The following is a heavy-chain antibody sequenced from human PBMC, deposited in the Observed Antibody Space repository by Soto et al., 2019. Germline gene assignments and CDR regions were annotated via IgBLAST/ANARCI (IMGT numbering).Heavy chain of an antibody. J-gene: IGHJ5*02. D-gene: IGHD3-22*01. CDR2: ISYDGSNK. CDR3: ARSPIVVVITYWFDP. Sequence: VAVISYDGSNKYYADSVKGRFTISRDNSKNTLYLQMNSLRAEDTAVYYCARSPIVVVITYWFDPWGQGTLVTVSS. V-gene: IGHV3-30-3*01.